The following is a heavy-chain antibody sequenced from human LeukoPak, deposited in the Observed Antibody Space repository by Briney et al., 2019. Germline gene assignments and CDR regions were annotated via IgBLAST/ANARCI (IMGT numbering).Heavy chain of an antibody. J-gene: IGHJ4*02. D-gene: IGHD3-3*01. CDR2: ISSSAAST. V-gene: IGHV3-23*01. CDR3: AKMAAPRVAPFDY. CDR1: GFTFKNYA. Sequence: GGSLRLSCAASGFTFKNYAMSWVRQAPGKGLEWVSGISSSAASTYYAGSVKGRFTISRDSSENTLYLQMNSLTADDTAVYYCAKMAAPRVAPFDYWGQGTLVTVSS.